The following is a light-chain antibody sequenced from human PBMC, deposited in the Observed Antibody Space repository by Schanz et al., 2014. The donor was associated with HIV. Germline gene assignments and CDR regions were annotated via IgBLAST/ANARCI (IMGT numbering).Light chain of an antibody. Sequence: EIVLTQSPGTLSLSPGERVTLSCWASQSVSSSYLAWYQQKPGQAPRLLIYGASSRAIGTPDRFSGSGSGTDFTLTISRLEPEDFAVYYCQQYGSSPLFTFGPGTKVDVK. CDR1: QSVSSSY. CDR2: GAS. CDR3: QQYGSSPLFT. V-gene: IGKV3-20*01. J-gene: IGKJ3*01.